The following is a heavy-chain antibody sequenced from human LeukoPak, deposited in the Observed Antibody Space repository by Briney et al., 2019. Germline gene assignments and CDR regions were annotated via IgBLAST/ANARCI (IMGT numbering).Heavy chain of an antibody. CDR3: ARDLYYDILTGYLPSSGAFDI. Sequence: GSLRLSCAASGFTFSDYYMSWIRQAPGKGLEWVSYISSSGSTIYYADSVKGRFTISRDNAKNSLYLQMNSLRAEDTAVYYCARDLYYDILTGYLPSSGAFDIWGQGTMVTVSS. CDR1: GFTFSDYY. J-gene: IGHJ3*02. V-gene: IGHV3-11*01. D-gene: IGHD3-9*01. CDR2: ISSSGSTI.